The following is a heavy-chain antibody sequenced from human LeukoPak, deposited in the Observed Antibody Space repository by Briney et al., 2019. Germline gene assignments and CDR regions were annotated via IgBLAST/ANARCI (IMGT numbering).Heavy chain of an antibody. V-gene: IGHV4-4*02. CDR1: GGSISSSNW. Sequence: SGTLSLTCAVSGGSISSSNWWSWVRQPPGKGLEWIGEIYHSGSPNYNPSLKNRDIISVDTSKNQFSLRLFSVTAADTAVYYCARGQGATVPQVGKNWFDPWGQGTLVTVSS. CDR3: ARGQGATVPQVGKNWFDP. J-gene: IGHJ5*02. CDR2: IYHSGSP. D-gene: IGHD1-26*01.